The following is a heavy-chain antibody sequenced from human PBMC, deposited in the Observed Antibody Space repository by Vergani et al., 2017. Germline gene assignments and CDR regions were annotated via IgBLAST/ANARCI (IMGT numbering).Heavy chain of an antibody. J-gene: IGHJ3*02. Sequence: QVQLQESGPGLVKPSETLSLTCSVSGYSISRGYYWGWIRQPPGKGLEWIATVFHSWSAYYNPSLRRRVTISVETSKNQFSLRLTTLTAADTAVYYCARQFWVSQGVGAFETWGRGTEVSVSS. CDR1: GYSISRGYY. D-gene: IGHD3-16*01. CDR3: ARQFWVSQGVGAFET. V-gene: IGHV4-38-2*02. CDR2: VFHSWSA.